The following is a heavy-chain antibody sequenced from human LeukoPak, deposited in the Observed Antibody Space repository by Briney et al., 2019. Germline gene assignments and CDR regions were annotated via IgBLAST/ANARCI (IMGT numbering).Heavy chain of an antibody. CDR1: GFTFDDYT. CDR3: ARKGVGATSWFDP. Sequence: GGSLRLSCAASGFTFDDYTMHWVRQAPGKGLEWVSLISWDGGSTYYADSVKGRFTISRDNSKNTLYLQMNSLRAEDTAVYYCARKGVGATSWFDPWGQGTLVTVSS. J-gene: IGHJ5*02. CDR2: ISWDGGST. D-gene: IGHD1-26*01. V-gene: IGHV3-43*01.